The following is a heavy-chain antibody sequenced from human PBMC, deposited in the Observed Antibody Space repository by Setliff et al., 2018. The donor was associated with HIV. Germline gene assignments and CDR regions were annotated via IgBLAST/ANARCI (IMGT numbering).Heavy chain of an antibody. CDR3: ARDAERGYSYGYDY. V-gene: IGHV4-4*02. Sequence: GSLRLSCAASGFTFSSYSMNWVRQPPGKGLEWIGEIYQSGHTNYSPPLESRVTISVDESKNQFSLKLSSVTAADTAVYYCARDAERGYSYGYDYWGQGTLVTVSS. CDR1: GFTFSSYSM. D-gene: IGHD5-18*01. J-gene: IGHJ4*02. CDR2: IYQSGHT.